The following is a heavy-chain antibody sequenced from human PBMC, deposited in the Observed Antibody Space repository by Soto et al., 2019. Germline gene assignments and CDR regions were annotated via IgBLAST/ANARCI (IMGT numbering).Heavy chain of an antibody. Sequence: EMQLVESGGGLVQPGRSLRLSCAASGFTFGDYAMHWVRQVPGKGLEWVSGFKWNSGDVGYADSVKGRFTISRDNAKNPLYRQRNSLRPEDPAVYYCAKDRSSGSPYFVMDVWGQGTMVPVSS. J-gene: IGHJ6*02. CDR2: FKWNSGDV. CDR1: GFTFGDYA. CDR3: AKDRSSGSPYFVMDV. V-gene: IGHV3-9*01. D-gene: IGHD3-10*01.